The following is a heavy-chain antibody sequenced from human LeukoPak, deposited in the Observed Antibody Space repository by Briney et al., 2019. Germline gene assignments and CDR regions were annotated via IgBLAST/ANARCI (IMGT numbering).Heavy chain of an antibody. CDR2: INHSGST. J-gene: IGHJ4*02. CDR3: ARGLRWLRHIDY. CDR1: GGSFSGYY. Sequence: PSETLSLTCTVYGGSFSGYYWSWIRHPPRKGLEWIGEINHSGSTNYNPSLKSRVTISVDTSKNQFSLKLSSVTAADTAVYYCARGLRWLRHIDYWGQGTLVTVSS. D-gene: IGHD4-17*01. V-gene: IGHV4-34*01.